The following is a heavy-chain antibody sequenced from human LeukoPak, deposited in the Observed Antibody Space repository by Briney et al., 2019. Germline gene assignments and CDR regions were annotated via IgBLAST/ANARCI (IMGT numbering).Heavy chain of an antibody. J-gene: IGHJ3*02. D-gene: IGHD2/OR15-2a*01. CDR2: IYDSGST. CDR1: GGSISGNY. V-gene: IGHV4-59*01. Sequence: PSETLSLTCTVSGGSISGNYWSGIRQPPGKGLEWIGYIYDSGSTNYNPSLKSRVTISADTSKNQFSLKLSSVTAADTAVYYCARVVLPPGGAFDIWGQGTMVTVSS. CDR3: ARVVLPPGGAFDI.